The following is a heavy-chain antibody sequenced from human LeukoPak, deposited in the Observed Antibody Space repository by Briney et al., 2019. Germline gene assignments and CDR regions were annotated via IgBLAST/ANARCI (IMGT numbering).Heavy chain of an antibody. Sequence: SSETLSLTCTVSGGSISSSNYYWGWIRQPPGKGLEWVGSIYYSGSTYYNPSLKSRVTISVDTSKNQFSLKLSSVTAADTAVYYCARAEYCSSTSCYRKSHNWFDPWGQGTLVTVSS. CDR2: IYYSGST. CDR3: ARAEYCSSTSCYRKSHNWFDP. CDR1: GGSISSSNYY. D-gene: IGHD2-2*02. J-gene: IGHJ5*02. V-gene: IGHV4-39*07.